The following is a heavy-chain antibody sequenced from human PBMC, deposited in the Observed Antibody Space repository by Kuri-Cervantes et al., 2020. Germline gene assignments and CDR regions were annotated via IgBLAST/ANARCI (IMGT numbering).Heavy chain of an antibody. V-gene: IGHV1-69*05. CDR3: ARDKPEYYYDPYGHAFDI. J-gene: IGHJ3*02. D-gene: IGHD3-22*01. CDR2: IIPIFGTA. CDR1: GGTFSSYA. Sequence: SVKVSCKASGGTFSSYAISWVRQAPGQGLEWMGGIIPIFGTANYAQKFQGRVTITTDESTSTAYMELSSLRSDDTAVYYCARDKPEYYYDPYGHAFDIWGQGTMVTVS.